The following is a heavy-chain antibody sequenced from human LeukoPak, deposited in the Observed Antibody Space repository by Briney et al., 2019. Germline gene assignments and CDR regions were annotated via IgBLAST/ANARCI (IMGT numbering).Heavy chain of an antibody. V-gene: IGHV4-30-4*02. CDR1: GGSFSSGDYY. Sequence: SETLSLTCTVSGGSFSSGDYYWSWLRQPPGPGLEWIGYIYYSGSTYYNPSLKSRVTISVDTSKNQFSLKLSSVTAADTAVYYCARGSSSWDAYYFDYWGQGTLVTVSS. CDR3: ARGSSSWDAYYFDY. D-gene: IGHD6-13*01. J-gene: IGHJ4*02. CDR2: IYYSGST.